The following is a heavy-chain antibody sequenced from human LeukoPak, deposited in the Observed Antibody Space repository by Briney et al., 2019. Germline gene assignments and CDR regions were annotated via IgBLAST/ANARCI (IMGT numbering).Heavy chain of an antibody. CDR2: IKDDGSEK. J-gene: IGHJ6*02. Sequence: GSLRLSCAGSGFTFSSHWMNWVRQAPGKGLEWVASIKDDGSEKHFLDSVNGRFAISRDNAKNSLYLQMSSLRAEDTAVYYCARRGITISGVLVYHYSGLDVWGQGTTVTVSS. V-gene: IGHV3-7*02. CDR3: ARRGITISGVLVYHYSGLDV. CDR1: GFTFSSHW. D-gene: IGHD3-3*01.